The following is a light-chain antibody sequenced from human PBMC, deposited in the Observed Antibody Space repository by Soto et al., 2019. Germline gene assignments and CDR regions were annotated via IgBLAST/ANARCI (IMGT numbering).Light chain of an antibody. V-gene: IGLV2-8*01. CDR2: EVT. J-gene: IGLJ2*01. Sequence: QSALTQPPSASGSPGQSVTISCTGTSSDVIDYNYVSWYQQHPDKAPKLLIYEVTKRPSGVPDRFSGSKSGTTASLTVSGLQAEDEADYYCSSFAGSRVLVLGGGTKLTVL. CDR1: SSDVIDYNY. CDR3: SSFAGSRVLV.